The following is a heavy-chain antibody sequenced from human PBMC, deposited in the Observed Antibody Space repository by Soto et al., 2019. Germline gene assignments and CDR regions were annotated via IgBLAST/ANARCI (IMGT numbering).Heavy chain of an antibody. J-gene: IGHJ4*02. Sequence: PGESLKISCKASGYIFTSYWIGWVRQMPGIGLEWMGIVNPADSDTRYSPSFQGQVTVSADKSISTAYLQWGSLKASDTAMYYCVTPDSSGYSSHWGQGTPVTVSS. CDR1: GYIFTSYW. CDR2: VNPADSDT. V-gene: IGHV5-51*01. CDR3: VTPDSSGYSSH. D-gene: IGHD3-22*01.